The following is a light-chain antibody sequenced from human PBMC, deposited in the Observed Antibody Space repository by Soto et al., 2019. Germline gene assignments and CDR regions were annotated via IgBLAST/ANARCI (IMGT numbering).Light chain of an antibody. CDR1: QSVSSY. V-gene: IGKV3-11*01. Sequence: IVLTQSPATLSLSPGERATLSCRASQSVSSYLAWYQQKPGQAPRLLISHASKRATGIPARFSRSGSWTDFTLTISRLEREGFAVYYCQPRSNWPLTVCGGTKVEIK. CDR3: QPRSNWPLT. J-gene: IGKJ4*01. CDR2: HAS.